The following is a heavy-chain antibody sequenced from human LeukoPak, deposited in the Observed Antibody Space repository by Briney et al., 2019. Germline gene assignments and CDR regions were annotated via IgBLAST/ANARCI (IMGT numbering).Heavy chain of an antibody. CDR2: IYSGGST. CDR3: AREMVRGVIPFDI. Sequence: GGSLRLSCAASGITVSSNYMSWVRQAPGKGLEWVSVIYSGGSTDYADSVKGRFTISRDNSKNTLYLQMNSLRVEDTAVYYCAREMVRGVIPFDIWGQGTMVTVSS. V-gene: IGHV3-53*01. J-gene: IGHJ3*02. D-gene: IGHD3-10*01. CDR1: GITVSSNY.